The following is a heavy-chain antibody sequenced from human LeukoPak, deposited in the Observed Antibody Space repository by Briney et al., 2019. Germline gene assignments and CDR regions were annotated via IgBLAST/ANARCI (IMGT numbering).Heavy chain of an antibody. CDR1: GFTVSTNY. D-gene: IGHD6-13*01. CDR3: ARDRGGSRSDC. V-gene: IGHV3-66*01. J-gene: IGHJ4*02. CDR2: IYSGGTT. Sequence: GGSLRLSCAASGFTVSTNYMSWVRQAPGKGLEWGSVIYSGGTTYYADSVKGRFTISRHNSKNALYLQMNSRRVEDTAVYYCARDRGGSRSDCWGQGTLVTVSS.